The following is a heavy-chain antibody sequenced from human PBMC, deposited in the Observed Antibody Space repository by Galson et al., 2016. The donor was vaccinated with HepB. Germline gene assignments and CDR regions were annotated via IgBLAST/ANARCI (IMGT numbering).Heavy chain of an antibody. D-gene: IGHD3-3*01. V-gene: IGHV3-49*03. Sequence: SLRLSCAGSGFTFGDSAMSWFRQAPGKGLEWVGLIRSKAYGETTEYAASVKGRFTLSRDDSKSIAYLHMYSLKTEDTAVYYCTRATYDFWSGYSTPVGFFDYWGQGALLTVSS. CDR3: TRATYDFWSGYSTPVGFFDY. J-gene: IGHJ4*02. CDR2: IRSKAYGETT. CDR1: GFTFGDSA.